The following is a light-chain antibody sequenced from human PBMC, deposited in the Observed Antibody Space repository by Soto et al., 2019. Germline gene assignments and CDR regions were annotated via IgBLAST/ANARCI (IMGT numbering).Light chain of an antibody. J-gene: IGKJ2*01. CDR1: HSVDTY. CDR2: DAS. CDR3: QQRSNWPLYT. Sequence: IVLTQSPAALSLSPGERATLSCRACHSVDTYLAWYQQKPGQPPRLLIYDASDRATGIPDRFSGSGSGTDFTLTISSLEPEDFAVYYCQQRSNWPLYTFGPGTKLEIK. V-gene: IGKV3-11*01.